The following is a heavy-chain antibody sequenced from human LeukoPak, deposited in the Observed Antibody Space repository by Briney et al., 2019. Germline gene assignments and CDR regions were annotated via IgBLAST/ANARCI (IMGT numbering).Heavy chain of an antibody. J-gene: IGHJ4*02. CDR3: ARDLTPGAPDYFDS. D-gene: IGHD2-2*01. V-gene: IGHV3-30*04. CDR2: IAHDETNR. CDR1: GFTLSSFA. Sequence: PGGSLRLSCAASGFTLSSFAMSWVRQAPGKGLEWVAVIAHDETNRFYSDSVRGRFTISRDNSMNTLYLRMNSLRPEDTAVYFCARDLTPGAPDYFDSWGRGTLVTVSS.